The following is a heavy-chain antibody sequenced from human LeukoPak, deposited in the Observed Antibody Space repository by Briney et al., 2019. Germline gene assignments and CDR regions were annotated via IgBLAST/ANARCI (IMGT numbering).Heavy chain of an antibody. D-gene: IGHD3-10*01. CDR3: ARDEGPYGEFDY. J-gene: IGHJ4*02. Sequence: PGGSLRLSCAASGFTFSSYAMHWVRQAPGKGLEWVAVISYDGSNKYYADSVKGRFTISRDNSKNTLYLQMNSLRAEDTAVYYCARDEGPYGEFDYWGQGTLVTVSS. V-gene: IGHV3-30-3*01. CDR1: GFTFSSYA. CDR2: ISYDGSNK.